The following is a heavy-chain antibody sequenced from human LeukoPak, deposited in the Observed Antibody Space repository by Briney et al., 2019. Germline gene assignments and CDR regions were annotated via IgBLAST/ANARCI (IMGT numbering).Heavy chain of an antibody. CDR1: GYSFTSYW. J-gene: IGHJ3*02. CDR2: IYPSDSDT. V-gene: IGHV5-51*01. D-gene: IGHD6-13*01. CDR3: ARQRRNGGIAASNDAFDI. Sequence: GESLKTSCKGSGYSFTSYWIGWVRQVPGKGLEGMGIIYPSDSDTRNSPSFHCHVTISAHKSISTAYLQWSSLKASDTAMYYCARQRRNGGIAASNDAFDIWGQGTMVTVSS.